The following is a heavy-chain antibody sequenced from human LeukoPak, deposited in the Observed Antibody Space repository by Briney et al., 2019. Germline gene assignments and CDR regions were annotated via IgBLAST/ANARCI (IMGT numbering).Heavy chain of an antibody. CDR2: SSSNGNT. J-gene: IGHJ3*02. D-gene: IGHD4/OR15-4a*01. V-gene: IGHV3-66*04. Sequence: GVMIPSYAAAYIFTSNDYSRGVRPPAPGGQGLGSISSSNGNTNYAHTVKGRFTISIDNSKNTFYLKMNSLRSDDTAVYYCARHRDYRFEMWGEGT. CDR3: ARHRDYRFEM. CDR1: YIFTSNDY.